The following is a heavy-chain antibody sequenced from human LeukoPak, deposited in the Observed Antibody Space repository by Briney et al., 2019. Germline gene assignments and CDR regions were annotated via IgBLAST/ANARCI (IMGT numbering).Heavy chain of an antibody. CDR1: GYTFTSYG. Sequence: ASVKVSCKASGYTFTSYGISWVRQAPGQGLEWMGWISAYNGNTNYAQKFQGRVTMTRDTSISTAYMELSRLRSDDTAVYYCARPTVSGSFDAFDIWGQGTMVTVSS. D-gene: IGHD3-10*01. V-gene: IGHV1-18*01. J-gene: IGHJ3*02. CDR3: ARPTVSGSFDAFDI. CDR2: ISAYNGNT.